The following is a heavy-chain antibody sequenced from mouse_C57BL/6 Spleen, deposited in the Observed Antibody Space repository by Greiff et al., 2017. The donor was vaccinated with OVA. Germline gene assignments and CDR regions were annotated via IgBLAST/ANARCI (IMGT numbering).Heavy chain of an antibody. Sequence: EVQLQESGPGLVKPSQSLSLTCSVTGYSITSGYYWNWIRQFPGNKLEWMGYISYDGSNNYNPSLKNRISITRDTSKNQFFLKLNSVTTEDTATYYCARDPGYGNSFYFDYWGQGTTLTVSS. J-gene: IGHJ2*01. CDR1: GYSITSGYY. CDR2: ISYDGSN. CDR3: ARDPGYGNSFYFDY. V-gene: IGHV3-6*01. D-gene: IGHD2-1*01.